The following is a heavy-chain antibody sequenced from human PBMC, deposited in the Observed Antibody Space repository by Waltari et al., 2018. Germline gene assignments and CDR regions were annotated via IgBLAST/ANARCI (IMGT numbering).Heavy chain of an antibody. D-gene: IGHD1-26*01. CDR2: IIPIFGTA. CDR3: ASSLVGARGYYYYGMDV. CDR1: GGTFSSYA. J-gene: IGHJ6*02. V-gene: IGHV1-69*12. Sequence: QVQLVQSGAEVKKPGSSVKVSCQASGGTFSSYAISWVRQAPGQGLEWMGGIIPIFGTANYAQKFQGRVTITADESTSTAYMELSSLRSEDTAVYYCASSLVGARGYYYYGMDVWGQGTTVTVSS.